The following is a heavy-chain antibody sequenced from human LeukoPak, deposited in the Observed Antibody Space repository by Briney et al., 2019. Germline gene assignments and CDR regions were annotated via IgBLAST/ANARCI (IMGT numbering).Heavy chain of an antibody. Sequence: GSLSLSFAASGFTFSSYAMSWGRPAPGKGLEWVSAISGSGGSTYYADSVKGRFTISRDNSKNTLYLQMNSLRAEDTAVYYCAKDSSSCYFPWFDPWGQGTLVTVSS. CDR3: AKDSSSCYFPWFDP. J-gene: IGHJ5*02. D-gene: IGHD6-13*01. V-gene: IGHV3-23*01. CDR2: ISGSGGST. CDR1: GFTFSSYA.